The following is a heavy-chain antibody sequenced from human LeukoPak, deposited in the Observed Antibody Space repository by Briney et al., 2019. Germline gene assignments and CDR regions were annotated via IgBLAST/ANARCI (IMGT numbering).Heavy chain of an antibody. J-gene: IGHJ3*02. D-gene: IGHD5-12*01. Sequence: SQTLSLTCAISGDSISSNSAAWNWIRQSPSRGLEWLGRTYYRSKWYNDYAVSVKGRITINPDTSKNQFSLQLSSVTPEDTAVYYCARVGGYSGYDDAFDIWGQGTMVTVSS. CDR2: TYYRSKWYN. V-gene: IGHV6-1*01. CDR1: GDSISSNSAA. CDR3: ARVGGYSGYDDAFDI.